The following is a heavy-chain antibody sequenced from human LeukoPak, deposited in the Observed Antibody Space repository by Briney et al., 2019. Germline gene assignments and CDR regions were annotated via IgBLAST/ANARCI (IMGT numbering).Heavy chain of an antibody. J-gene: IGHJ6*04. CDR3: ARDLFVGGLDV. CDR1: GDSITSRAYY. D-gene: IGHD3-16*01. Sequence: PSETLSLTCIVSGDSITSRAYYWSWIRQHPGTGLEWIGYIYHSGSTYYNPSLMTRVTMSVDTSKNQFSLKLTSVTAADTAVYYCARDLFVGGLDVWGKGTTVTASS. CDR2: IYHSGST. V-gene: IGHV4-31*03.